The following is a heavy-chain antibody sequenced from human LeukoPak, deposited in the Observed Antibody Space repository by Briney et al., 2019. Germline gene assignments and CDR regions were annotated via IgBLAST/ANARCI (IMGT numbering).Heavy chain of an antibody. Sequence: ASVTVSCKASGYTFTSYGISWVRQAPGQGLEWMGWISAYNGNTNYAQKLQGRVTMTTDTSTSTAYMELRSLRSDDTAVYYCSRDSDTNYYDSSGPHYFNYWGQGTLVTVSS. D-gene: IGHD3-22*01. CDR3: SRDSDTNYYDSSGPHYFNY. J-gene: IGHJ4*02. CDR1: GYTFTSYG. CDR2: ISAYNGNT. V-gene: IGHV1-18*01.